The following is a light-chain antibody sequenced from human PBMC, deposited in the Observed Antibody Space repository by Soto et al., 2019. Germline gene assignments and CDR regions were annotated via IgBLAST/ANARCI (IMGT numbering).Light chain of an antibody. CDR1: QSVSSN. CDR2: GAS. Sequence: EIVMTQSPATLSVSPGARATLSCRASQSVSSNLAWYQQKPGQAPRLLIYGASTRATGIPARFSGSGSGTEGTITISSLQSEDGAVYDCQQYNNWPLTFGQGTRLEIK. V-gene: IGKV3-15*01. J-gene: IGKJ5*01. CDR3: QQYNNWPLT.